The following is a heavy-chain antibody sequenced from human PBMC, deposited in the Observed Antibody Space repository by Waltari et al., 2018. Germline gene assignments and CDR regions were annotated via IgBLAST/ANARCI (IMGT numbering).Heavy chain of an antibody. CDR3: ARDEGARVATIGGDY. Sequence: QVQLVESGGGVVQPGRSLRLSCAASGFTFSSYAMHWVRQAPGKGLEWVAVISYDGRKKYYADSVKGRFTISRDNSRNTLYLQMNSLRAEDTAVYDCARDEGARVATIGGDYWGQGALVTVAS. CDR2: ISYDGRKK. V-gene: IGHV3-30*04. J-gene: IGHJ4*02. D-gene: IGHD5-12*01. CDR1: GFTFSSYA.